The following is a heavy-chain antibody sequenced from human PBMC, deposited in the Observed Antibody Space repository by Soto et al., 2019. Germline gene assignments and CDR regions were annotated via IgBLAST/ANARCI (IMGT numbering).Heavy chain of an antibody. J-gene: IGHJ4*02. V-gene: IGHV3-7*01. CDR2: IKHDGSER. CDR3: ARELSWSGRDY. D-gene: IGHD3-10*01. Sequence: EVQLVESGGGSVQPGGSLRLSCAASGFRFNTNWMSWVRQAPGKGLEWVANIKHDGSERNHVDSVRGRFTISIDNAKSSLYLQMNSLRVEDTAVYYCARELSWSGRDYWGQGTLVIVSP. CDR1: GFRFNTNW.